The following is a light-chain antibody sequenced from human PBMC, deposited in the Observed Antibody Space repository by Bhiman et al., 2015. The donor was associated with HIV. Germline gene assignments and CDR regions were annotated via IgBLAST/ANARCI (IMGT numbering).Light chain of an antibody. V-gene: IGLV2-14*02. CDR1: RSDIGSYHL. J-gene: IGLJ1*01. Sequence: QSALTQTASVSGSPGQSITISCTGTRSDIGSYHLVSWYRQYPGKAPTIILYEVDKRPSGVPDRFSGSKFGNTASLTISELQTEDEADYYCCSFTGDTHLYVFGSGTTVTVL. CDR3: CSFTGDTHLYV. CDR2: EVD.